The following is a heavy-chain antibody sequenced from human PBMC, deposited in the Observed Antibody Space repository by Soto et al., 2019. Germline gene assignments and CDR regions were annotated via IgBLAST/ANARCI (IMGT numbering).Heavy chain of an antibody. Sequence: SETLSLTCTVSGGSISSYYWSWIRQPPGKGLEWIGYIFYSGSTNYNPSLKSRVTTSVDTSKNQFSRKLSSVTAADTAVYYCASRYCSSLDFWGQGTLVTLSS. V-gene: IGHV4-59*08. CDR3: ASRYCSSLDF. D-gene: IGHD6-13*01. CDR2: IFYSGST. CDR1: GGSISSYY. J-gene: IGHJ4*02.